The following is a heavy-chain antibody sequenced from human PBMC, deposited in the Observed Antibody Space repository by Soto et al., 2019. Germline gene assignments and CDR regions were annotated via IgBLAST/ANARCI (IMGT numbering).Heavy chain of an antibody. CDR3: ARDQSPHPDYGIDV. J-gene: IGHJ6*02. CDR1: GGTFNNNG. CDR2: LIPIFGTA. Sequence: SVKVSCKTFGGTFNNNGVTWVRQAPGQGLEWMGGLIPIFGTASYAQRFQGRVTITADESTSTAYMELSSLRSEDTAVYYCARDQSPHPDYGIDVWGQGTTVTVSS. V-gene: IGHV1-69*13.